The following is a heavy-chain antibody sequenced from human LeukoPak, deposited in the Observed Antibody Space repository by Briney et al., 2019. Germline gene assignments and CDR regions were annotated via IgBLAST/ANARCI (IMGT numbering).Heavy chain of an antibody. CDR2: IYYSGST. CDR3: ARHRGSSSNFDY. D-gene: IGHD6-6*01. V-gene: IGHV4-39*01. CDR1: GGSISRNNYY. Sequence: SETLSLTCTVSGGSISRNNYYWDWIRQPPGKGLEYIGSIYYSGSTYYTPSLKSRVTISVDTSKNQFSLKLSSVTATDTAVYYCARHRGSSSNFDYWGQGTLVAVSS. J-gene: IGHJ4*02.